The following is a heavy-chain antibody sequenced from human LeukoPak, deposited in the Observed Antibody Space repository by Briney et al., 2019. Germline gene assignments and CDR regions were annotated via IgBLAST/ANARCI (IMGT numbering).Heavy chain of an antibody. Sequence: SETLSLTCAVYGGPFSGYNWNWIRQPPGKGLEWIGSIYYSGSTYYNPSLKSRVTISVDTSKNQSSLKLSSVTAADTAVYYCASLYYDFWSGYSDYWGQGTLVTVSS. J-gene: IGHJ4*02. D-gene: IGHD3-3*01. CDR3: ASLYYDFWSGYSDY. V-gene: IGHV4-34*01. CDR1: GGPFSGYN. CDR2: IYYSGST.